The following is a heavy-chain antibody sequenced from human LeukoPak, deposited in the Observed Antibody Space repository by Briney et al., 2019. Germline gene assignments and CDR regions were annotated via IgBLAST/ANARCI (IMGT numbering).Heavy chain of an antibody. CDR3: ARDYPSGYYSFWFDP. Sequence: PSETLSLTCTVSGGSISSGSYYWSWIRQPAGKGLEWIGRIFTSGSTNYNPSLKSRVTMSVDTSKNQFSLKLSSVTAADTAVYYCARDYPSGYYSFWFDPWGQGTLVTVSS. D-gene: IGHD3-3*01. CDR2: IFTSGST. CDR1: GGSISSGSYY. J-gene: IGHJ5*02. V-gene: IGHV4-61*02.